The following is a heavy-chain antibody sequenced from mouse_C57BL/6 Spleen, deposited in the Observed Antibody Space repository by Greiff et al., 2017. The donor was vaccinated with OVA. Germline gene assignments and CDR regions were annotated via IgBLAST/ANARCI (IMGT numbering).Heavy chain of an antibody. Sequence: QVQLQQSGAELVRPGSSVKLSCKASGYTFTSYWMDWVKQRPGQGLEWIGNIYPSDSETHYNQKFKDKATLTVDKSSSTAYMQLSSLTSEDSAVYYCARGGDYDGVPFDYWGQGTTLTVSS. CDR2: IYPSDSET. V-gene: IGHV1-61*01. D-gene: IGHD2-4*01. CDR3: ARGGDYDGVPFDY. CDR1: GYTFTSYW. J-gene: IGHJ2*01.